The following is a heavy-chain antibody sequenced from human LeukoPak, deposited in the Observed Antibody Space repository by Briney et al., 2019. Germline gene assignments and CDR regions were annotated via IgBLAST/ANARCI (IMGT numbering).Heavy chain of an antibody. CDR2: ISSSSTYI. CDR3: ARSNYDDGDYYFDY. J-gene: IGHJ4*02. CDR1: GFTFSRYS. Sequence: GGSLRLSCAASGFTFSRYSMNWVRQAPGRGLEYVSSISSSSTYIYYADSVKGRFTISRDNAKKSLYLQVNSLRAEDTAVYYCARSNYDDGDYYFDYWGQGTLVTVSS. V-gene: IGHV3-21*01. D-gene: IGHD4-17*01.